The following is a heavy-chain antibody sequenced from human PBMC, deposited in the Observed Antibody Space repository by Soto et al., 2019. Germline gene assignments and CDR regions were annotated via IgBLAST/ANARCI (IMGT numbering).Heavy chain of an antibody. D-gene: IGHD5-12*01. J-gene: IGHJ4*02. CDR3: ARNVDIVAPFDY. CDR2: IVVGSGNT. V-gene: IGHV1-58*01. Sequence: ASVKVSCKASGFTFTSSAVQWVRQARGQRLEWIGWIVVGSGNTNYAQKFQGRVTITADKSTSTAYMELSSLRSEDTAVYYCARNVDIVAPFDYWGQGTLVTVSS. CDR1: GFTFTSSA.